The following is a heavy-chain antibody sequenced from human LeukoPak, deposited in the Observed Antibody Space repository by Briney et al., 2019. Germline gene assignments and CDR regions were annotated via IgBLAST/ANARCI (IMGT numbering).Heavy chain of an antibody. Sequence: PGGSLRLSCAASGFTLSSYTINWVRQAPGKGLEWVSSISDSGSYIYSADSVKGRFTISRDNAKNSVFLQMNSLRAEDTAVYYWAKGTRIAARSLTPFDYWGQGTLVTVSS. D-gene: IGHD6-6*01. J-gene: IGHJ4*02. CDR1: GFTLSSYT. V-gene: IGHV3-21*04. CDR3: AKGTRIAARSLTPFDY. CDR2: ISDSGSYI.